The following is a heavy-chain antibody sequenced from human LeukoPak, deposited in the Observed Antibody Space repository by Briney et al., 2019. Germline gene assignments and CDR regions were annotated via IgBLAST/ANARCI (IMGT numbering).Heavy chain of an antibody. CDR2: ISYDGSNK. V-gene: IGHV3-30*04. D-gene: IGHD3-10*01. Sequence: GGSPRLSCAASGFTFSSYAMHWVRQAPGKGLEWVAVISYDGSNKYYADSVKGRFTISRDNSKNTLYLQMNSLRAEDTAVYYCARDPDIYGSGSFLFDYWGQGTLVTVSS. J-gene: IGHJ4*02. CDR3: ARDPDIYGSGSFLFDY. CDR1: GFTFSSYA.